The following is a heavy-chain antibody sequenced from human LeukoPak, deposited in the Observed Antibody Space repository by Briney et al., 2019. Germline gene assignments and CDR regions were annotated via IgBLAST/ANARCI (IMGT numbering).Heavy chain of an antibody. CDR2: INHSGST. Sequence: SETLSLTCAVYGGSFSGYYWSWIRQPPGKGLEWIGEINHSGSTNYNPSLKSRVTISVDTSKNQFSLKLSSVTAADTAVYYCARQEDIVVVPAANLDYWGQGTLVTVSS. CDR1: GGSFSGYY. J-gene: IGHJ4*02. V-gene: IGHV4-34*01. CDR3: ARQEDIVVVPAANLDY. D-gene: IGHD2-2*01.